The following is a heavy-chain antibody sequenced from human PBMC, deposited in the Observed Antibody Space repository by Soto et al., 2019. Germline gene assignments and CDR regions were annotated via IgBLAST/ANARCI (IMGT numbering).Heavy chain of an antibody. CDR3: ARGSMVRGPTPFDY. Sequence: SETLSLTCNVSGGSIRSDYWNWIRQPPGKTLEWIGDVYYSGSANYNPSLKSRVTISVDMSKNQFSLKLNSVTAADTAVYYCARGSMVRGPTPFDYWGQGTLVTVSS. CDR1: GGSIRSDY. V-gene: IGHV4-59*01. D-gene: IGHD3-10*01. CDR2: VYYSGSA. J-gene: IGHJ4*02.